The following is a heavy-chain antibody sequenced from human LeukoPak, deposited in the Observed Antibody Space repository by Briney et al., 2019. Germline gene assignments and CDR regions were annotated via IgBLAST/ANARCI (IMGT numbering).Heavy chain of an antibody. CDR3: ARDSGSAVAGTLWFDP. CDR2: ISAYNGNT. Sequence: ASVKVSCKASGYTFTSYGISWVRQAPGQGLEWMGWISAYNGNTNYAQKLQGRATMTTDTSTSTAYMELRSLRSDDTAVYYCARDSGSAVAGTLWFDPWGQGTLVTVSS. V-gene: IGHV1-18*01. D-gene: IGHD6-19*01. J-gene: IGHJ5*02. CDR1: GYTFTSYG.